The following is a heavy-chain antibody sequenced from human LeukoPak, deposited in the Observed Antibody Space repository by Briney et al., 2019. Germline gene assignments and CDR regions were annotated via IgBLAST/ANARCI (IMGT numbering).Heavy chain of an antibody. CDR2: INWNSDSI. CDR3: AINGRGDSGYGNFDY. J-gene: IGHJ4*02. Sequence: GGSLRLSCAVSGFTFDDYAMHWVRQVPGKGLEWVSGINWNSDSIGYADSVKGRFTTSRDNAKNSLYLQMNSLRAEDTAFYYCAINGRGDSGYGNFDYWGQGTLVTVSS. D-gene: IGHD5-12*01. V-gene: IGHV3-9*01. CDR1: GFTFDDYA.